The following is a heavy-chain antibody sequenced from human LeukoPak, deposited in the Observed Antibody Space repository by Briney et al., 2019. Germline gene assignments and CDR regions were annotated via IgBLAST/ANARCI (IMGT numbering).Heavy chain of an antibody. J-gene: IGHJ6*03. Sequence: ASVKVSCKASGYTFTNYYMHWVRQAPGQGLEWMVIINPSGGSTSYAQKFQGRVTMTRDTSTSTVYMELSSLRSEDTAVYYCARVKVAGISTSYYYYYMDVWDKGTTVTVSS. V-gene: IGHV1-46*01. CDR3: ARVKVAGISTSYYYYYMDV. CDR2: INPSGGST. D-gene: IGHD6-19*01. CDR1: GYTFTNYY.